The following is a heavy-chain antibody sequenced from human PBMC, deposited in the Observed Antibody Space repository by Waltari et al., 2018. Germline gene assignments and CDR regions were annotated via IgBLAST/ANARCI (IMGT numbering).Heavy chain of an antibody. Sequence: EVQLLESGGGLVQPGGSLRLSCAASGFTFRSYAMSWVRQAPGEGLGWFSVISGSGGITYYADSVNGRFTISRDNSKNTLYLQMNSLRAEDTAVYYCAKEPDVLAGDYWGQGTLVTVSS. CDR1: GFTFRSYA. CDR2: ISGSGGIT. V-gene: IGHV3-23*01. J-gene: IGHJ4*02. CDR3: AKEPDVLAGDY. D-gene: IGHD6-19*01.